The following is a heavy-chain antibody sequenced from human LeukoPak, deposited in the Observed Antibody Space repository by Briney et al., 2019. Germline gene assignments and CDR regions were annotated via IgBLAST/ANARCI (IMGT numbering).Heavy chain of an antibody. V-gene: IGHV3-66*01. CDR1: GFTFSSYG. Sequence: GGSLRLSCAASGFTFSSYGMHWVRQAPGKGLEWVAVIYSGGSTYYADSVKGRFTISRDNSKNTLYLQMNSLRAEDTAVYYCASSASGFGESYFDYWGQGTLVTVSS. D-gene: IGHD3-10*01. CDR2: IYSGGST. CDR3: ASSASGFGESYFDY. J-gene: IGHJ4*02.